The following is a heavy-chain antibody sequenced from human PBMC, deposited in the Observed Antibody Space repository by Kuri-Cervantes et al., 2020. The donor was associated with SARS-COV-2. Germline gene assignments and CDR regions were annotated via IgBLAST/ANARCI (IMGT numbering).Heavy chain of an antibody. J-gene: IGHJ3*02. CDR2: ISSSGSTI. CDR1: GFTFSDYY. V-gene: IGHV3-11*04. D-gene: IGHD2-2*01. Sequence: GGSLRLSCAASGFTFSDYYMSWIRQAPGKGLEWVSYISSSGSTIYYADSVKGRFTISRDNAKNSLYLQMNSLRAEDTAVYYCAREFCSSTSCEISGPHDAFDIWGQGTMVTVSS. CDR3: AREFCSSTSCEISGPHDAFDI.